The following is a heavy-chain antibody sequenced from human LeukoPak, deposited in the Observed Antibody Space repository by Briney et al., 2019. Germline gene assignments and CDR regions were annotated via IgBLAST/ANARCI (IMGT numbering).Heavy chain of an antibody. Sequence: ASVKVSCKASGGTFSTYAISWVRQAPGQVLEWMGGIIPIFGTANYAQKFQGRVTITADKSTSTAYMELSSLRSEDTAVYYCARVFGELNWFAPWGQGTLVTVSS. V-gene: IGHV1-69*06. D-gene: IGHD3-10*01. J-gene: IGHJ5*02. CDR2: IIPIFGTA. CDR3: ARVFGELNWFAP. CDR1: GGTFSTYA.